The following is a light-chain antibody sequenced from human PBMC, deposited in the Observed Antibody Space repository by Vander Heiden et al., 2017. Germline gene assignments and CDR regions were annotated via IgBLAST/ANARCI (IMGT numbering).Light chain of an antibody. CDR2: AAS. V-gene: IGKV1-39*01. CDR1: QSISSY. CDR3: QQSYSTSWT. Sequence: DIQMTQSPSSLSASVGDRVTITCRASQSISSYLNWYQQKPGKAPKLPIYAASSLQSGVPSRFSGSGSGTDFTLTISSQQPEDFATYYCQQSYSTSWTFGQGTKVEIK. J-gene: IGKJ1*01.